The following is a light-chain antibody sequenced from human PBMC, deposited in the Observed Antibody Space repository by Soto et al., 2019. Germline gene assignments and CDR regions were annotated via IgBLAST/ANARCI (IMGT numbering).Light chain of an antibody. V-gene: IGKV3-15*01. CDR2: GAS. CDR1: QSVSSN. J-gene: IGKJ2*01. Sequence: EIVMTQSPATLSLSPGERATLSCRASQSVSSNLAWYQQRPGQPLRLLIYGASTRATDVPARFSGSGSGTEFTLTVSSLQSEDFAVYFCQQYNDRPPVTFGQGTKLEIK. CDR3: QQYNDRPPVT.